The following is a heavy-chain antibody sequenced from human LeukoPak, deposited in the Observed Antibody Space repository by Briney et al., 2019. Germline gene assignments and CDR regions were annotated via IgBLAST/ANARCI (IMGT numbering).Heavy chain of an antibody. V-gene: IGHV3-74*01. CDR2: IRSDGSST. CDR1: GFTFNTYW. J-gene: IGHJ4*01. CDR3: AGVLGVRDLAYFDY. D-gene: IGHD3-10*01. Sequence: PGGSLRLSCAASGFTFNTYWMHWVRQAPGKGLVWVSRIRSDGSSTSYTDSVRGRFTISRDNPKNTLYLQMNSLRAEDTAVYYCAGVLGVRDLAYFDYWGHGTLVTVSS.